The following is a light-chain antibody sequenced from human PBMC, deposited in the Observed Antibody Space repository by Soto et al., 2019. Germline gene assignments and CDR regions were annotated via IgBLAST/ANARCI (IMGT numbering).Light chain of an antibody. CDR1: SRDVVGYNY. J-gene: IGLJ1*01. Sequence: QSVLTQPASVPGFPGRSISISCTGTSRDVVGYNYVSWYQHHPGKAPKLMIYDVSNRPSGVSNRSSGSKSGNTASLTISGLQPEDEADYYCSSYTTSNTRQIVFGTGTKVTVL. CDR2: DVS. CDR3: SSYTTSNTRQIV. V-gene: IGLV2-14*03.